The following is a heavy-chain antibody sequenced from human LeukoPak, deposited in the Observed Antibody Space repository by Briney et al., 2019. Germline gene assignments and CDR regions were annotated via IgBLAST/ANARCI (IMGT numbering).Heavy chain of an antibody. CDR1: GFTFSSYS. Sequence: GGSLRLSCAASGFTFSSYSMNWVRQAPGKGLEWVSSISSSSSYIYYADSVKGRFTISRDNAKNSLYLQMNSLRAEDTAVYYCARDLVGASREAFDIWGQGTMVTVSS. CDR2: ISSSSSYI. V-gene: IGHV3-21*01. D-gene: IGHD1-26*01. CDR3: ARDLVGASREAFDI. J-gene: IGHJ3*02.